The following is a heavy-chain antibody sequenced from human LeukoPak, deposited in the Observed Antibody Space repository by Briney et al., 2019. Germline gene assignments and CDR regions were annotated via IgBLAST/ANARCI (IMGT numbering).Heavy chain of an antibody. D-gene: IGHD2-15*01. Sequence: GSLRLSCSASGFAFSTYSMNWVRPAPGNGLEWVSSISSSAANIHYAVSVKGRFTISRDNAKDSLYLQMNSLRDEDTAVYYCARDAAFSAFNMWGQGTMVTVSS. J-gene: IGHJ3*02. V-gene: IGHV3-48*02. CDR3: ARDAAFSAFNM. CDR1: GFAFSTYS. CDR2: ISSSAANI.